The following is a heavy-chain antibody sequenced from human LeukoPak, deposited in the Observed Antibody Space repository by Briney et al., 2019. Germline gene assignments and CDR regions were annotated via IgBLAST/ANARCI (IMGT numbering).Heavy chain of an antibody. CDR1: GGSISSSSYY. J-gene: IGHJ4*02. CDR2: IYYSGST. V-gene: IGHV4-39*07. CDR3: ARYRGYYDSSGYTPFDY. D-gene: IGHD3-22*01. Sequence: SETLSLTCTVSGGSISSSSYYWGWIRQPPGTGLEWIGSIYYSGSTYYNPSLKSRVTISVDTSKNQFSLKLSSVTAADTAVYYCARYRGYYDSSGYTPFDYWGQGTLVTVSS.